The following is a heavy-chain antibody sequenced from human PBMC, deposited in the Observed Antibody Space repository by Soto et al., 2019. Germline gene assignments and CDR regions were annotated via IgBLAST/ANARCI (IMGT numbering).Heavy chain of an antibody. D-gene: IGHD3-22*01. CDR1: GFSFNDFA. V-gene: IGHV3-30*03. CDR2: ISSDGHHQ. J-gene: IGHJ4*02. CDR3: SRGTYYPQSSGLHADY. Sequence: PGGSLRLSCATSGFSFNDFAMYWVRQAPGQGLEWVAIISSDGHHQFYLDNLRGRFTVSRDNSNNTLYLQMNSLRPEDTAVYYCSRGTYYPQSSGLHADYWGPGTVVTVSS.